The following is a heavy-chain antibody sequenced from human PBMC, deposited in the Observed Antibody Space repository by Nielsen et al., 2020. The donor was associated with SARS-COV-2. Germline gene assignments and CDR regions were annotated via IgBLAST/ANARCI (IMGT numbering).Heavy chain of an antibody. CDR1: GFTFSNYG. D-gene: IGHD3-3*01. Sequence: GGSLRLSCAVSGFTFSNYGMHWVRQAPGKGLEWVSYISSSSSYTNYADSVKGRFTISRDNAKNSLYLQMNSLRAEDTAVYYCARGGSDYDFWSGYSLPDYWGQGTLVTVSS. CDR3: ARGGSDYDFWSGYSLPDY. CDR2: ISSSSSYT. V-gene: IGHV3-21*05. J-gene: IGHJ4*02.